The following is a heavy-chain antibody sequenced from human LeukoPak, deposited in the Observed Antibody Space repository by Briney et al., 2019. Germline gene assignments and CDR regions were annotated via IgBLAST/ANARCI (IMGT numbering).Heavy chain of an antibody. Sequence: SETLSLTCAVYGVSFSGYYWSWIRQPPGKGLEWIGEINHSGSTNYNPYLKSRVTISVDTSKNQFSLKLSSATAADTAVYYCARTHDYGDNCFDPWGQGTLVTVSS. D-gene: IGHD4-17*01. V-gene: IGHV4-34*01. CDR3: ARTHDYGDNCFDP. CDR2: INHSGST. CDR1: GVSFSGYY. J-gene: IGHJ5*02.